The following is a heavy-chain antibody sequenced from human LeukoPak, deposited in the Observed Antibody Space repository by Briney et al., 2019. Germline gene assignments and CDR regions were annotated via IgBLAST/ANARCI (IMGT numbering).Heavy chain of an antibody. D-gene: IGHD4-17*01. Sequence: GGSLRLSCAASGFTFSSYEMNRVRQAPGKGLEWVSYISSSGSTIYYADSVKGRFTISRDNAKNSLYLQMNSLRAEDTAVYYCARMGPGTTGIDYWGQGALVTVSS. CDR2: ISSSGSTI. J-gene: IGHJ4*02. V-gene: IGHV3-48*03. CDR1: GFTFSSYE. CDR3: ARMGPGTTGIDY.